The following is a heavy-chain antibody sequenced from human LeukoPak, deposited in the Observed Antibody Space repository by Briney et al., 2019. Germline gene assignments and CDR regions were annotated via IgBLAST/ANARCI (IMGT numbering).Heavy chain of an antibody. CDR2: IDPSDSYT. CDR3: AREPRGYCSGGSCWYY. J-gene: IGHJ4*02. V-gene: IGHV5-10-1*01. D-gene: IGHD2-15*01. Sequence: GESLKISCEGSGYSFTSYWITWVRQMPGKGLEWMGRIDPSDSYTNYSPSLQGHVTISADKSISTAYLQWSSLKASDGAIYYCAREPRGYCSGGSCWYYWGQGTLVTVSS. CDR1: GYSFTSYW.